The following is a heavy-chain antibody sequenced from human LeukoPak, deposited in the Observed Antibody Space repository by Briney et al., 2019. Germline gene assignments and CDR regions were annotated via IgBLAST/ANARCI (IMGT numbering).Heavy chain of an antibody. J-gene: IGHJ6*02. Sequence: SETLSLTCAVSGGSISSGDYSWNWVRQPPGKGLEWIGYIYRSGSTYYNPSLKSRVSISGDRSKNQFSLRLTSVTAADTAVYYCARDRVVVTATAPPSYYYYGTDVWGQGTTVTVS. CDR1: GGSISSGDYS. V-gene: IGHV4-30-2*01. CDR2: IYRSGST. CDR3: ARDRVVVTATAPPSYYYYGTDV. D-gene: IGHD2-15*01.